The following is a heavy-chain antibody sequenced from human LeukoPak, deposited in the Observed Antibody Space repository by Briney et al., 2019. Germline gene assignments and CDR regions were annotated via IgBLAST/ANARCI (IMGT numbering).Heavy chain of an antibody. CDR1: GGSISSSSYY. D-gene: IGHD3-10*01. Sequence: SETLPLTCTVSGGSISSSSYYWGWIRQPPGKGLEWIGSIYYSGSTFYNPSLKSRVTISVDTSKNQFFLKLSSVTAADTAVYYCARHDYYGSGSYSYFQNWGQGTLVTVSS. V-gene: IGHV4-39*01. J-gene: IGHJ1*01. CDR2: IYYSGST. CDR3: ARHDYYGSGSYSYFQN.